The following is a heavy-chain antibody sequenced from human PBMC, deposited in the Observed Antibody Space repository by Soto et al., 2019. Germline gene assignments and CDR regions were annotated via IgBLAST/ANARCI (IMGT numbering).Heavy chain of an antibody. CDR3: ANPLPPVDY. J-gene: IGHJ4*02. CDR1: GLSFSSDA. CDR2: ISGSGGST. V-gene: IGHV3-23*01. Sequence: GCSLGLGGAASGLSFSSDARSWVRQAPGKGLEWVSAISGSGGSTYYADSVKGRFTISRDNSKNTLYLQMNSLRAEDTAVYYCANPLPPVDYWGQGTLVTVSS.